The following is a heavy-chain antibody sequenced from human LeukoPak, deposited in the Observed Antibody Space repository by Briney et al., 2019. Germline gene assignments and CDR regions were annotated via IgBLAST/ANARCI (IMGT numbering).Heavy chain of an antibody. J-gene: IGHJ5*02. CDR3: ARISLNRYCSSTSCYLFWFDP. D-gene: IGHD2-2*01. Sequence: SETLSLTCAVYGGSFSGYYWSWIRQPPGKGLEWIGEINHSGSTNYNPSLKSRVTISVDTSKNQFSLKLSSVTAADTAVYYCARISLNRYCSSTSCYLFWFDPWGQGTLVTVSS. CDR2: INHSGST. V-gene: IGHV4-34*01. CDR1: GGSFSGYY.